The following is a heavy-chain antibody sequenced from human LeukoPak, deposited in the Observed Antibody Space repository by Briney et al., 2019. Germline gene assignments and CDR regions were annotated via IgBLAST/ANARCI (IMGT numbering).Heavy chain of an antibody. J-gene: IGHJ4*02. CDR1: GFTFSSYA. D-gene: IGHD2-21*02. CDR3: AKDTLAYCGGDCYPGDDY. Sequence: GGSLRLSCAASGFTFSSYAMSWVGQAPGKGLEWVSAISGSGGSTYYADSVKGRFTISRDNSKNTLYLQMNSLRAEDTAVYYSAKDTLAYCGGDCYPGDDYWGQGTLVTVSS. CDR2: ISGSGGST. V-gene: IGHV3-23*01.